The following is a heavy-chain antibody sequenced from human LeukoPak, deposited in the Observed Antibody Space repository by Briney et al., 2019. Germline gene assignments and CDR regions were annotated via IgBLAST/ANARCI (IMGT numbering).Heavy chain of an antibody. CDR3: ARGVVVPADIGRVYYYYYMDV. J-gene: IGHJ6*03. D-gene: IGHD2-2*01. CDR1: GYSFTDYY. V-gene: IGHV1-69*13. CDR2: IIPIFGTA. Sequence: SVKVSCKTSGYSFTDYYIHWVRQAPGQGLEWMGGIIPIFGTANYAQKFQGRVTITADESTSTAYMELSSLRSEDTAVYYCARGVVVPADIGRVYYYYYMDVWGKGTTVTVSS.